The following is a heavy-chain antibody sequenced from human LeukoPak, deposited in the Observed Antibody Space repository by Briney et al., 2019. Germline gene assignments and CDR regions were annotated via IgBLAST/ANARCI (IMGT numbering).Heavy chain of an antibody. Sequence: SETLSLTCTVSGGSISSSSYFWGWLRQPPGKGLEWIGSIYYSGSTYYNPSLKSRVTISVDTSRNQFSLKLSSVTAADTAVYYCARGVSARFDPWGQGTLVTVSS. CDR1: GGSISSSSYF. CDR3: ARGVSARFDP. V-gene: IGHV4-39*07. J-gene: IGHJ5*02. CDR2: IYYSGST.